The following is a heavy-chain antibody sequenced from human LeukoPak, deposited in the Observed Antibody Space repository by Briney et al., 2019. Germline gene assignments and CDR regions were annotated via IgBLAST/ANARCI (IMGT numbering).Heavy chain of an antibody. CDR1: GYTFTSYD. J-gene: IGHJ5*02. Sequence: ASVKVSCKASGYTFTSYDINWVRQATGQGLAWMGWMNPNSGNTSYAQKFQGRVTMTRNASISTAYMELSSLRSEDTAVYYCARKYSSSWLRDHNWFDPWGQGTLVTVSS. CDR3: ARKYSSSWLRDHNWFDP. V-gene: IGHV1-8*01. D-gene: IGHD6-13*01. CDR2: MNPNSGNT.